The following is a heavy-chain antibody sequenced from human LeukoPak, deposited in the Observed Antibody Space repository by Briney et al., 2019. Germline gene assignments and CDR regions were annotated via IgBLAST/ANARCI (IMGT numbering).Heavy chain of an antibody. V-gene: IGHV4-34*01. D-gene: IGHD1-26*01. CDR1: GFTFSNAW. CDR3: ARWAVGATFDY. J-gene: IGHJ4*02. Sequence: GSLRLSCAASGFTFSNAWMSWVRQAPGKGLEWIGEINHSGSTNYNPSLKSRVTISVDTSKNQFSLKLSSVTAADTAVYYCARWAVGATFDYWGQGTLVTVSS. CDR2: INHSGST.